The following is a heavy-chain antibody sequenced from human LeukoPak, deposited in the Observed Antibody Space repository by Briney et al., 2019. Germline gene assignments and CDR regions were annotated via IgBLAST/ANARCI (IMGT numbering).Heavy chain of an antibody. CDR2: ISSSGSTI. D-gene: IGHD3-10*01. J-gene: IGHJ4*02. Sequence: SGGSLRLSCAASGFTFSSYNMNWVRQAPGKGLEWISYISSSGSTIYYADSVKGRFTISRDNAKNSLYLQMNSLRDEDTAVYYCARDLSSGSHCLDYWGRGSLVTVSS. CDR1: GFTFSSYN. V-gene: IGHV3-48*02. CDR3: ARDLSSGSHCLDY.